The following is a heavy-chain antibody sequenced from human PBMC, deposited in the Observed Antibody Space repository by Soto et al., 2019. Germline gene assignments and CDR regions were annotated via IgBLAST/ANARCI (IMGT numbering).Heavy chain of an antibody. D-gene: IGHD5-18*01. CDR3: ASHWGDRAMWVYCMDV. J-gene: IGHJ6*02. V-gene: IGHV5-51*01. CDR1: GYSFTSYW. Sequence: PGESLKISCKGSGYSFTSYWIGWVRQMPGKGLEWMGIIYPGDSDTRYSPSFQGQVTISADKSISTAYLQWSSLKASDTAMYYCASHWGDRAMWVYCMDVWGQGTTVTVSS. CDR2: IYPGDSDT.